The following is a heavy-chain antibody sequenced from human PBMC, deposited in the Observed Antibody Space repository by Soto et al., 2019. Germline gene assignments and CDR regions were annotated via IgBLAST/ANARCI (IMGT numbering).Heavy chain of an antibody. CDR3: ARIWGWSVAF. Sequence: QVQLQESGPGLVKPSETLSLTCTVSGGSISSYYWSWIRQPPGKGLDWIGYIYYSGSTSYNPSLKSRVTISVETSKNQFSLKLSSVTAADTAVYYCARIWGWSVAFWGQGTLVTVSS. CDR2: IYYSGST. CDR1: GGSISSYY. D-gene: IGHD3-16*01. J-gene: IGHJ4*02. V-gene: IGHV4-59*08.